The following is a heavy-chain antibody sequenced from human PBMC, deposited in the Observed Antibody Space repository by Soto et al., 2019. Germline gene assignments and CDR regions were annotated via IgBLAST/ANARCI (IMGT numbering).Heavy chain of an antibody. V-gene: IGHV1-18*04. J-gene: IGHJ6*02. CDR3: ARDLPTDYDFWSGYYGYYGMDV. Sequence: QVQLVQSGAEVKKPGASVKVSCKASGYTFTSYGISWVRQAPGQGLEWMGWISAYNGNTNYAQKLQGRVTMTTDTSTSTAYMELRSLRSDDTAVYYCARDLPTDYDFWSGYYGYYGMDVWGQGTTVTVSS. D-gene: IGHD3-3*01. CDR1: GYTFTSYG. CDR2: ISAYNGNT.